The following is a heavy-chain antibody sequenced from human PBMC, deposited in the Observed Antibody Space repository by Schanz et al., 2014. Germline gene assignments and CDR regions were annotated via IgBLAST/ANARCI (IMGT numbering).Heavy chain of an antibody. D-gene: IGHD6-13*01. Sequence: QVLLVESGGGVVQPGGSLRVSCAASGFTFHYYGMHWVRQAPGKGPEWVAFIQLDGSEIYYTDSVKGRFTVSRDNSRNILYLEMNSLRPEDTAVYYCGRRGRQQVAPQDYHYGMDVWGQGTTVSVSS. CDR3: GRRGRQQVAPQDYHYGMDV. CDR2: IQLDGSEI. CDR1: GFTFHYYG. V-gene: IGHV3-30*02. J-gene: IGHJ6*02.